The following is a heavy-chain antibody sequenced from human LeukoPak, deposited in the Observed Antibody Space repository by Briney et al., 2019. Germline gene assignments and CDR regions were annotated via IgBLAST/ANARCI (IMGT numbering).Heavy chain of an antibody. J-gene: IGHJ4*02. CDR1: GFTFSSYA. V-gene: IGHV3-23*01. D-gene: IGHD6-13*01. CDR3: AKDSGYSSSWYGTGFFDY. CDR2: ISGSGGGT. Sequence: GGSLRLSCAASGFTFSSYAMSWVRQAPGKGLEWVSAISGSGGGTYYADSVKGRFTISRDNSKNTLYLQMNSLRAEDTAVYYCAKDSGYSSSWYGTGFFDYWGQGTLVTVSS.